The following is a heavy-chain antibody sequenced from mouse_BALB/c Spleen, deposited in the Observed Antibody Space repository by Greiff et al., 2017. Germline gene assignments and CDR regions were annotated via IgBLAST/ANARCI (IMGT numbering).Heavy chain of an antibody. Sequence: VQLQQSGPELVKPGASVKISCKASGYTFTDYNMHWVKQSHGKSLEWIGYIYPYNGGTGYNQKFKSKATLTVDNSSSTAYMELRSLTSEDSAVYYCARRHYGSSPWFAYWGQGTLVTVSA. CDR1: GYTFTDYN. J-gene: IGHJ3*01. CDR3: ARRHYGSSPWFAY. D-gene: IGHD1-1*01. CDR2: IYPYNGGT. V-gene: IGHV1S29*02.